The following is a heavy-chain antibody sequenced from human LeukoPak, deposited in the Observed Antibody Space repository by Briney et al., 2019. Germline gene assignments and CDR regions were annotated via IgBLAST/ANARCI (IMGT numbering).Heavy chain of an antibody. D-gene: IGHD6-19*01. CDR2: ISGSGGST. CDR3: AKDDDFSIAVAGFFQH. Sequence: SGGSLRLSCAASGFTFSSYAMSWVRQAPGKGLEWVSAISGSGGSTYYADSVKGRFTISRDNSKNTLYLQRNSLRAEDTAVYYCAKDDDFSIAVAGFFQHWGQGTLVTVSS. V-gene: IGHV3-23*01. CDR1: GFTFSSYA. J-gene: IGHJ1*01.